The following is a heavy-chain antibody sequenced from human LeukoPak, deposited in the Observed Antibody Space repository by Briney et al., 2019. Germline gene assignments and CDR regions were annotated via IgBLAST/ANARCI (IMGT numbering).Heavy chain of an antibody. CDR2: INHSGST. Sequence: SETLSLTCAVYGGSFSGYLWTWIRQPPGQGLEWIGEINHSGSTNYNPSLKSRVTISVDTSKNQFSLKLSSVTAADTAVYYCARVTVVPAAIASSSVDYWGQGTLVTVSS. CDR3: ARVTVVPAAIASSSVDY. D-gene: IGHD2-2*01. CDR1: GGSFSGYL. V-gene: IGHV4-34*01. J-gene: IGHJ4*02.